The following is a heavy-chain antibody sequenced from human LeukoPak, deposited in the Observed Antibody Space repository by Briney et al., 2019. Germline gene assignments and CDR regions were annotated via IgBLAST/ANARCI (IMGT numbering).Heavy chain of an antibody. D-gene: IGHD4-17*01. J-gene: IGHJ4*02. CDR1: GVSFEDYY. CDR3: TRMTTGHDY. Sequence: SETLSLTCAVSGVSFEDYYWSWVRQTPGKGLEWIGEINHSGYTNDNPSLKSRVTLSIDTSRKQFSLNLRSVTVADAGTYYCTRMTTGHDYWGQGTLVTVSS. CDR2: INHSGYT. V-gene: IGHV4-34*01.